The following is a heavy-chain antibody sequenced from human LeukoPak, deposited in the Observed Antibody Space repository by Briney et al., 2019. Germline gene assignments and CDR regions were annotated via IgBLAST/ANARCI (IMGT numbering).Heavy chain of an antibody. Sequence: VASVKVSCKASGYTFTDYFLHWVRQAPGQGLEWMGWINPNWGGTNYAQNFEGRVTMTLDTSMSTAYMELSGLRSDDTAMYYCARDRYGAFDIWGQGTMVTVSS. CDR2: INPNWGGT. V-gene: IGHV1-2*02. J-gene: IGHJ3*02. CDR3: ARDRYGAFDI. CDR1: GYTFTDYF. D-gene: IGHD1-1*01.